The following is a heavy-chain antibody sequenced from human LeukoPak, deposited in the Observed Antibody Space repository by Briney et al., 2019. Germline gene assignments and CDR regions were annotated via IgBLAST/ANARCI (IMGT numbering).Heavy chain of an antibody. Sequence: GGSLRLSCTASGFTFSTYATHWVRQAPGKGLEYVSGISGNGRSTFYANSVKGRFTVSRDNSKDTLYLQMGSLRAEDMAVYYCTRDIGRLRGDVIDIWGQGTMVTVSS. CDR1: GFTFSTYA. D-gene: IGHD2-15*01. V-gene: IGHV3-64*01. CDR2: ISGNGRST. J-gene: IGHJ3*02. CDR3: TRDIGRLRGDVIDI.